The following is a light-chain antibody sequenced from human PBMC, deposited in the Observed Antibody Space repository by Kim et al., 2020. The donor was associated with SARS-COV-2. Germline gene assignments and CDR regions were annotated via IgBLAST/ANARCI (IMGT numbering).Light chain of an antibody. V-gene: IGKV3-20*01. J-gene: IGKJ2*01. CDR1: QSVTSRF. CDR3: QQYDRSPHT. CDR2: GAS. Sequence: LSPGEGATPSYWARQSVTSRFLAWYQQKPGQAPRLLFYGASSRATDIPDRFSGSGSGTDFTLTISRLEAEDFAVYYCQQYDRSPHTFGQGTKLEI.